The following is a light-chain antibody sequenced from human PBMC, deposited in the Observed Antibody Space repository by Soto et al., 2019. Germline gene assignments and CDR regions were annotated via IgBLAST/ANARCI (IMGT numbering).Light chain of an antibody. V-gene: IGKV3D-20*02. CDR3: QQRSIWPPL. Sequence: EIVLTQSPGTLSLSPGERATLSCRASQSVSTCCLAWYQQKPGQAPRLLIYGASNRATGIPDRFSGSGSGTDFTLTITSLEPDDFAVYYCQQRSIWPPLFGPGTKVDIK. CDR1: QSVSTCC. J-gene: IGKJ3*01. CDR2: GAS.